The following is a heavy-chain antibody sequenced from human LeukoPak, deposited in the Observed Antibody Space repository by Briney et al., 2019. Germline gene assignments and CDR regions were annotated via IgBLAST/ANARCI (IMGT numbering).Heavy chain of an antibody. CDR2: LYSGGST. CDR3: ARAPRMVHFDY. J-gene: IGHJ4*02. CDR1: GLTVSSNY. V-gene: IGHV3-53*01. Sequence: PGGSLRLSCAASGLTVSSNYVTWVRQAPGKGLEWVSVLYSGGSTYYADSVKGRFTISRDNSKNTLYLQMNSLRAEDTAVYYCARAPRMVHFDYWGQGTLVTVSS. D-gene: IGHD6-13*01.